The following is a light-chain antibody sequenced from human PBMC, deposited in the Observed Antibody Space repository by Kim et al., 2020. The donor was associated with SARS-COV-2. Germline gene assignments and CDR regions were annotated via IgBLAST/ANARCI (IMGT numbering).Light chain of an antibody. CDR1: KLGDKY. J-gene: IGLJ3*02. Sequence: SVAPGQTASIPCSGAKLGDKYAYWYQQKPGQSPVLVIYQHTKRPSGISQRFSGSSSGNTATLTISPAQTVDEADYYCQAWDSSTAVFGGGTQLTVL. V-gene: IGLV3-1*01. CDR2: QHT. CDR3: QAWDSSTAV.